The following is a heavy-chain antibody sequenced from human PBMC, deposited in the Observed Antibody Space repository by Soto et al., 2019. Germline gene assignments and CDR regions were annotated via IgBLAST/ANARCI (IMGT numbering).Heavy chain of an antibody. D-gene: IGHD4-4*01. CDR1: GFTFSDYY. J-gene: IGHJ4*02. CDR3: ARSSSNYAPFDY. CDR2: ISSSGSTI. Sequence: GGSLRLSCAASGFTFSDYYMSWIRQAPGKGLEWVSYISSSGSTIYYADSVKGRFTISRDTSASTAYMELSSLRSEDTAVYYCARSSSNYAPFDYWGQGTLVTVSS. V-gene: IGHV3-11*04.